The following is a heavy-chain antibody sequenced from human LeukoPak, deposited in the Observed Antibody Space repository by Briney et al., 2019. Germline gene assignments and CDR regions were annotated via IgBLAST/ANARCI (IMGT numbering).Heavy chain of an antibody. V-gene: IGHV3-7*01. D-gene: IGHD3-16*02. Sequence: QAGGSLRLSCVASGVSISGQWMNWVRQAPGQGLEWVANIKHDGSEEYYVDSVKGRFTISRDDGRNSVSLQMNSVRAEDTAVYYCGYTNNFYHWGQGTLVVVSS. CDR3: GYTNNFYH. J-gene: IGHJ4*02. CDR2: IKHDGSEE. CDR1: GVSISGQW.